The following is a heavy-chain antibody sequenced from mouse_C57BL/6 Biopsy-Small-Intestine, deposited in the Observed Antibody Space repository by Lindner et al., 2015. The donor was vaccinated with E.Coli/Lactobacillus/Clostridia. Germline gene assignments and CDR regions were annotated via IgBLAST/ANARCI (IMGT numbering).Heavy chain of an antibody. CDR3: ARAGYGSSYWYLDV. V-gene: IGHV1-80*01. Sequence: VQLQESGPELVKPGASVKISCKASGYAFSSYWMNWVKQRPGKGLEWIGQIYPGDGDTKYNGKFKGKATLTADKSSSTAYMQLSSLTSEDSAVYFCARAGYGSSYWYLDVWGTGTTVTVSA. J-gene: IGHJ1*03. CDR1: GYAFSSYW. CDR2: IYPGDGDT. D-gene: IGHD1-1*01.